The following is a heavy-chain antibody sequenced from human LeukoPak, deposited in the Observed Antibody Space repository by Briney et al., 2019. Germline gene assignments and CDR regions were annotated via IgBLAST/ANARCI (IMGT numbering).Heavy chain of an antibody. V-gene: IGHV3-23*01. D-gene: IGHD2-21*01. CDR1: GFTFSSYA. Sequence: PGGSLRLSCAASGFTFSSYAMSWVRQAPGKGLEWVSAISGSGGSTYYADSVKGRFTISRDNSKNTLYLQMNSLRAEDTAVYYCAKNGHIVVVSYLSYWGQGTLVTVSS. CDR3: AKNGHIVVVSYLSY. J-gene: IGHJ4*02. CDR2: ISGSGGST.